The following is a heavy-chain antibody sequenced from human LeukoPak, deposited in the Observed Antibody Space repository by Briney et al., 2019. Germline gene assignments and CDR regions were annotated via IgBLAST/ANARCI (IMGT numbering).Heavy chain of an antibody. D-gene: IGHD3-10*01. V-gene: IGHV3-7*03. CDR3: AKEYVLWFGELSHFDY. Sequence: GGSLRLSCAASEFTFSTYWMSWVRQAPGKGLEWVADIKQDGSEKYYVDSVKGRFTISRDNSKNTLYLQMNSLRAEDTAVYYCAKEYVLWFGELSHFDYWGQGTLVTVSS. CDR1: EFTFSTYW. J-gene: IGHJ4*02. CDR2: IKQDGSEK.